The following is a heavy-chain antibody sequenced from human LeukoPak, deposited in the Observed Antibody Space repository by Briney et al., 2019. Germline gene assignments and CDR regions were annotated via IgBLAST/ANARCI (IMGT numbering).Heavy chain of an antibody. V-gene: IGHV1-2*02. Sequence: ASVKVSCKASGYTFTGYYMHWVRQAPGQGLEWMGWINPNSGGTNYAQKFQGRVTMTRDTSISTAYMELSRLRSGDTAVYYCARALYYYGSGSYYMGYWGQGTLVTVSS. CDR1: GYTFTGYY. D-gene: IGHD3-10*01. CDR2: INPNSGGT. J-gene: IGHJ4*02. CDR3: ARALYYYGSGSYYMGY.